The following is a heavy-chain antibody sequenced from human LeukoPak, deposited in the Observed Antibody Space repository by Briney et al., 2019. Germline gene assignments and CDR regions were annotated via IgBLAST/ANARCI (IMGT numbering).Heavy chain of an antibody. CDR2: ISAYNGNT. D-gene: IGHD2-2*01. J-gene: IGHJ4*02. Sequence: ASVKVSCKASGYTFTSYGISWVRQAPGQGLEWMGWISAYNGNTNYAQKLQGRVTMTTDTSTSTAYMELRSLRSDDTAVYYCARGSGYCSSTSCYPLDYWGQGTLVTVSS. V-gene: IGHV1-18*01. CDR3: ARGSGYCSSTSCYPLDY. CDR1: GYTFTSYG.